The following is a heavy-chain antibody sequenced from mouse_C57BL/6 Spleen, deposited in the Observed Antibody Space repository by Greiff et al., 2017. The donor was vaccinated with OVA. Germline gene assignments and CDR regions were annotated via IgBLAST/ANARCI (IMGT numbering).Heavy chain of an antibody. Sequence: VQGVESGAELVKPGASVKISCKASGYAFSSYWMNWVKQRPGKGLEWIGQIYPGDGDTNYNGKFKGKATLTADKSSSTAYMQLSSLTSEDSAVYFCAREGTAQATGYFDYWGQGTTLTVSS. J-gene: IGHJ2*01. V-gene: IGHV1-80*01. D-gene: IGHD3-2*02. CDR1: GYAFSSYW. CDR3: AREGTAQATGYFDY. CDR2: IYPGDGDT.